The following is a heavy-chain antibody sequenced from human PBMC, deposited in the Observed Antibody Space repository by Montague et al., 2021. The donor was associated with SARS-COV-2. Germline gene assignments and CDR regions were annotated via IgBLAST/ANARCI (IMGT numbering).Heavy chain of an antibody. CDR1: GVSVTNGNYY. J-gene: IGHJ4*02. V-gene: IGHV4-61*01. CDR3: VRDVGTGWETFDY. CDR2: FDYTGST. Sequence: SETLSLTCIVSGVSVTNGNYYWSWIRQTQGKGLEGIGYFDYTGSTESNPSLKSRVTVSVDTSKNQFSLKLTSVTAADTAVYFCVRDVGTGWETFDYWGQVILVTVSS. D-gene: IGHD6-19*01.